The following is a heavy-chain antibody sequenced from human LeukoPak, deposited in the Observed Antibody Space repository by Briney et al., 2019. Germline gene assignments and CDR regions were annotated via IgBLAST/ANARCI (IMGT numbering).Heavy chain of an antibody. CDR1: GFTFSDSY. CDR2: ISPNSGGT. V-gene: IGHV1-2*06. D-gene: IGHD3-22*01. CDR3: AKWTDKWLSFDY. Sequence: GGSLKLSCAASGFTFSDSYIHWVRQAPGQGLEWMGRISPNSGGTNYAQKFQGRVTMTRDSSITTAYMELTSLRSDDTAVYYCAKWTDKWLSFDYWGQGTLVTVSS. J-gene: IGHJ4*02.